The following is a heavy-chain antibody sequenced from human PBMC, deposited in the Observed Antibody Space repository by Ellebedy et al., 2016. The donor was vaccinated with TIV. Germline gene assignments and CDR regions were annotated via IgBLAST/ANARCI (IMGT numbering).Heavy chain of an antibody. CDR3: ARGASSVAFDY. V-gene: IGHV3-23*01. D-gene: IGHD1-26*01. Sequence: GGSLRLSXAASGLPFSSYAMSWVRQAPGKALELVSSFSNNADTTLYSDSVKGRFTISRDNSKNIVSLEMNSLRAEDTPLYYCARGASSVAFDYWGQGTLVTVSS. J-gene: IGHJ4*02. CDR2: FSNNADTT. CDR1: GLPFSSYA.